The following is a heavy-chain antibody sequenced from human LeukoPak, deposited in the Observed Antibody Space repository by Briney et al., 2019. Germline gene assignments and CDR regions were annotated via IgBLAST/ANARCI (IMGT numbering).Heavy chain of an antibody. V-gene: IGHV4-39*07. J-gene: IGHJ6*03. D-gene: IGHD6-19*01. CDR3: ARGSGWSDYYHYYMDV. CDR1: GDSISGSNYF. CDR2: FYPSGST. Sequence: AETLSLTCTVSGDSISGSNYFWGWIRQPPGKGLEWIGNFYPSGSTYYNPSLKSRVTIAEDTSKNQFSLRLSSVTAADTAVYYCARGSGWSDYYHYYMDVWGKGTTVTVSS.